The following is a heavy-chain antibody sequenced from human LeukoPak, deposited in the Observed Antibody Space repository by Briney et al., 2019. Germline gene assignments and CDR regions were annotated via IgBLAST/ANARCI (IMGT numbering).Heavy chain of an antibody. Sequence: PGGSLRLSCAASGFIFSSYGMHWVRQAPGKGLEWVAVIWYDGSNKYYADSVKGRFTISRDNSKNTLNLQMNSLRAEDTAVYYCARDRYSSSWYSPLDHWGQGTLVTVSS. CDR1: GFIFSSYG. CDR3: ARDRYSSSWYSPLDH. J-gene: IGHJ4*02. D-gene: IGHD6-13*01. CDR2: IWYDGSNK. V-gene: IGHV3-33*01.